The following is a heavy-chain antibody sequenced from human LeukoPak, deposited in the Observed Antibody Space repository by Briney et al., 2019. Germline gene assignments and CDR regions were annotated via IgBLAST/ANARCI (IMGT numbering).Heavy chain of an antibody. Sequence: GGSLRLSCAASGFTFSDFWMHWVRQAPGKGLVWVSRINSGGTVTNYADSVEGRLTISRDNAKNTLYLQMNSLRAEDTAVYYCARVVVEVGTTDYFDYWGQGTLVTVSS. CDR3: ARVVVEVGTTDYFDY. V-gene: IGHV3-74*01. D-gene: IGHD2-15*01. CDR1: GFTFSDFW. CDR2: INSGGTVT. J-gene: IGHJ4*02.